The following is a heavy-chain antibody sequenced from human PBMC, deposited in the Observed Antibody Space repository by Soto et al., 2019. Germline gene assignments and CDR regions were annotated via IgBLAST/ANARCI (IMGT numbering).Heavy chain of an antibody. CDR2: TYYSSKWYN. Sequence: SQTLSLNCAVSGDSVSSNSAAWNWIRQSPSRGLEWLGKTYYSSKWYNDYAVSVKSRITINPDTIKNQFSLQLNSVTPEDTAVYYCAITPRGYSYGYYYYYGVDVWRKVNTVPACS. V-gene: IGHV6-1*01. CDR3: AITPRGYSYGYYYYYGVDV. D-gene: IGHD5-18*01. CDR1: GDSVSSNSAA. J-gene: IGHJ6*04.